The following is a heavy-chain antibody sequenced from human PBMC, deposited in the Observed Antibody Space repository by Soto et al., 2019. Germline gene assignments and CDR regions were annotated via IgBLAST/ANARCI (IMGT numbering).Heavy chain of an antibody. Sequence: QVQLAESGGGVVQPGTSLRVSCEASGVSFYNYGMHWVRQAPGKGLEWVALIWYDGSSKYHADSVEGRFTSSRDNSQKTLYLEMNSLRAEDTAVYYCARDSALRKRYSDSWTPRWYFDLWGRGTLVSVSS. J-gene: IGHJ2*01. CDR1: GVSFYNYG. CDR2: IWYDGSSK. D-gene: IGHD1-26*01. CDR3: ARDSALRKRYSDSWTPRWYFDL. V-gene: IGHV3-33*01.